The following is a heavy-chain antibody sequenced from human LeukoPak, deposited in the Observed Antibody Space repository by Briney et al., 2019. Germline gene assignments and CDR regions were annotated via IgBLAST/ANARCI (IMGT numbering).Heavy chain of an antibody. J-gene: IGHJ4*02. D-gene: IGHD3-10*01. Sequence: GGSLRLSCAASGFTFSSYWMTWVRQAPGRGLEWVANIKQDGSEKYYVYSVKGRFTIPRDNAKNSPYLQMNSLRAEDTAVYYCARDSSGAFDHWGQGTLVTVSS. CDR3: ARDSSGAFDH. V-gene: IGHV3-7*03. CDR1: GFTFSSYW. CDR2: IKQDGSEK.